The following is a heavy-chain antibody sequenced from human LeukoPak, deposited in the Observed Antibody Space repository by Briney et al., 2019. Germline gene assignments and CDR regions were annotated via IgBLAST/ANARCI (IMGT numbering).Heavy chain of an antibody. D-gene: IGHD2-15*01. CDR2: ISVYNGNT. J-gene: IGHJ3*02. CDR3: ARGEDIVVGVAAHHDAFDI. V-gene: IGHV1-18*01. Sequence: ASVTLSFKSSGYTFTSYGISWVRQAPGQGLEWMGWISVYNGNTNYAQKLQGRVTMTTDTSTTTAYMELRSMRSDDTAVYYCARGEDIVVGVAAHHDAFDIWGQGTMVTVSS. CDR1: GYTFTSYG.